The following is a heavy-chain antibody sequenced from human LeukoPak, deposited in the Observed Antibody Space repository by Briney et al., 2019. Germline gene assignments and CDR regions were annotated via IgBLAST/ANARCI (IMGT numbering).Heavy chain of an antibody. J-gene: IGHJ4*02. D-gene: IGHD2-21*01. V-gene: IGHV3-66*04. Sequence: GGSLRLSCAASGFTVSSNYMSRVRQAPGKGLEWVSVIYSGGSTYYADSVKGRFTISRDNSKNTLYLEMNSLRVEDTAVYYCARPAYCGGDCYAQFDYWGQGTLVTVSS. CDR1: GFTVSSNY. CDR2: IYSGGST. CDR3: ARPAYCGGDCYAQFDY.